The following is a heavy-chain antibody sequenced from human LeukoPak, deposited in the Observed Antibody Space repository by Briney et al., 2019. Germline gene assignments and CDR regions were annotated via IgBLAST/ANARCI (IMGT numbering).Heavy chain of an antibody. J-gene: IGHJ4*02. CDR3: ARVPYSSGWYYYFDY. CDR2: IYYSGST. Sequence: PSETLSLTCTVSGGSISSSSYYWGWIRQPPGKGLEWIGSIYYSGSTYYNPSLKSRVTISVDTSKNQFSLKLSSVTAADTAVYYCARVPYSSGWYYYFDYWGQGTLVTVSS. V-gene: IGHV4-39*07. D-gene: IGHD6-19*01. CDR1: GGSISSSSYY.